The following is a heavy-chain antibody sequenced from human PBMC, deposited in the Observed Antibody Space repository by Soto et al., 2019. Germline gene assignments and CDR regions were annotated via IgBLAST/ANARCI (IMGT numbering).Heavy chain of an antibody. D-gene: IGHD3-10*01. J-gene: IGHJ6*02. V-gene: IGHV4-59*08. CDR1: SGPSRSHN. CDR2: VYYTGST. CDR3: VRQGIGDLHGLVDV. Sequence: QVQLQQSGPGLVKPSETLSLTCTVSSGPSRSHNWGWIRQPPGRGLEWIGYVYYTGSTSYNPSLKGRVTISADTSTNRISLTLSSVTAADTAVYYCVRQGIGDLHGLVDVWGQGTTVSVSS.